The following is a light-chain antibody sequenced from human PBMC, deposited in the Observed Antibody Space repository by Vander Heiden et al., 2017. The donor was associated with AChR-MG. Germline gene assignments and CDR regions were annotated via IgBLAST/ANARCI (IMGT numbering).Light chain of an antibody. CDR2: AAS. CDR1: QGISSH. Sequence: AIRITQSPSSLSTSTGDRVTITCRASQGISSHLAWYHHKIGKAPKLLISAASTLHSGVPSRFSGSGSGTDFTLTIRCLQSEDFATYYCQQFHSDPRPFGQGTKVEIK. V-gene: IGKV1-8*01. CDR3: QQFHSDPRP. J-gene: IGKJ1*01.